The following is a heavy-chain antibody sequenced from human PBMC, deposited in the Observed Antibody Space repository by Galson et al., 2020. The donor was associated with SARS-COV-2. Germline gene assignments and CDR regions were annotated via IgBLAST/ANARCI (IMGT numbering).Heavy chain of an antibody. J-gene: IGHJ4*02. CDR2: ISYDGSNK. D-gene: IGHD1-26*01. Sequence: GGSLRLSCAASGFTFSSYAMHWVRQAPGKGLEWVAVISYDGSNKYYADSVKGRFTISRDNSKNTLYLQMNSLRAEDTAVYYCARPYSGSYLDCCEDWGQGTLVTVSS. CDR3: ARPYSGSYLDCCED. V-gene: IGHV3-30*04. CDR1: GFTFSSYA.